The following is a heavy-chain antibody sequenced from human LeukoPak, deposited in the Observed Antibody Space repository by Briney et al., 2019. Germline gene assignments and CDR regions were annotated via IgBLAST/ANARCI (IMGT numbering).Heavy chain of an antibody. CDR2: ISGDGGST. D-gene: IGHD6-13*01. CDR1: GFTFDDYA. J-gene: IGHJ5*02. V-gene: IGHV3-43*02. Sequence: GGSLRLSCAASGFTFDDYAMHWVRQAPGKGLEWVSLISGDGGSTYYADSVKGRFTISRDNSKSTLYIQMDSLRAEDTAVYYCARGSVYSSSTWGQGTLVTVSS. CDR3: ARGSVYSSST.